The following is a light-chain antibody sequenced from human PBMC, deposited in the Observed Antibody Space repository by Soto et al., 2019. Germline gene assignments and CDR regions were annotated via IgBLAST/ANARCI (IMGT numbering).Light chain of an antibody. CDR2: GAS. Sequence: EIVLTQSPGTLSLSPGERATLSCRASQSFSSSYLAWYQQKPGQAPRLLIYGASSRATGIPDRFSGSGSGIYFTLTISRREPEEFAVYYCQQSGRSPFSFGPWTKVYIK. J-gene: IGKJ3*01. V-gene: IGKV3-20*01. CDR3: QQSGRSPFS. CDR1: QSFSSSY.